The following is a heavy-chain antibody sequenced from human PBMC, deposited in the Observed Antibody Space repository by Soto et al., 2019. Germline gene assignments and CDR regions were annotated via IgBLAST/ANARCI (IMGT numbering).Heavy chain of an antibody. D-gene: IGHD2-2*01. CDR2: ICHTGTT. CDR3: AKLGCSTLDP. J-gene: IGHJ5*02. V-gene: IGHV4-4*03. CDR1: GLSLISTNW. Sequence: PETLCLTSATPGLSLISTNWWSWVRQPPGKGLAWIGYICHTGTTYYNPSLTSRVTMTIDTSKNPFSLNPNSVTAAATAASYCAKLGCSTLDPWGQGTLAT.